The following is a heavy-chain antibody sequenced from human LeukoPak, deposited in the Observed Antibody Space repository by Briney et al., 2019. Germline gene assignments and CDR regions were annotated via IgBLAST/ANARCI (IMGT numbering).Heavy chain of an antibody. D-gene: IGHD3-10*02. V-gene: IGHV3-33*08. J-gene: IGHJ3*02. Sequence: GGSLRLSCAASGFTVSSNYMSWVRQAPGKGLEWVAVIWYGGTNKYYADSVKGRFTISRDNSKNTLYLQMNSLRPDDTAVYYCARDMSGYDALDIWGQGTMVTVSS. CDR2: IWYGGTNK. CDR1: GFTVSSNY. CDR3: ARDMSGYDALDI.